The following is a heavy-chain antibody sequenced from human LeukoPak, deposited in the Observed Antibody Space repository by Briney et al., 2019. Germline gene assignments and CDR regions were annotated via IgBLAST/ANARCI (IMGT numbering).Heavy chain of an antibody. D-gene: IGHD3-3*01. Sequence: GGSLRLSCAASGFTFSNAWMSWVRQAPGKGLEWVGRIKSKTDGGTTDYAAPVKGRFTISRDNSKTTLYLQMNSLRAEDTAVYYCAKSFTGIYFGEEWFDPWGQGTLVTVSS. CDR1: GFTFSNAW. CDR2: IKSKTDGGTT. CDR3: AKSFTGIYFGEEWFDP. V-gene: IGHV3-15*01. J-gene: IGHJ5*02.